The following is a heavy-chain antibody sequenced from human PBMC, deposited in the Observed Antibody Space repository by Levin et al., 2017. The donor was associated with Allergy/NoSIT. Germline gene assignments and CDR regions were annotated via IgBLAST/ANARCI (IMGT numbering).Heavy chain of an antibody. J-gene: IGHJ3*02. CDR2: IIPIFGTA. Sequence: SVKVSCKASGGTFSSYAISWVRQAPGQGLEWMGGIIPIFGTANYAQKFQGRVTITADESTSTAYMELSSLRSEDTAVYYCARTGAQDSSGYSDPLKDRNGAFDIWGQGTMVTVSS. CDR1: GGTFSSYA. CDR3: ARTGAQDSSGYSDPLKDRNGAFDI. V-gene: IGHV1-69*13. D-gene: IGHD3-22*01.